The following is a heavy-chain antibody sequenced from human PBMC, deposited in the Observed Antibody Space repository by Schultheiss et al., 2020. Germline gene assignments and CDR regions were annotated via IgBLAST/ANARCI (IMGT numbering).Heavy chain of an antibody. CDR2: ISGSGGST. D-gene: IGHD2-15*01. Sequence: GGSLRLSCAGSGFTFSSYAMSWVRQAPGKGLEWVSAISGSGGSTYYADSVKGRFTISRDNAKNSLYLQMNSLRAEDTAVYYCARGLTATSRAVDDWGQGTLVTVSS. CDR1: GFTFSSYA. CDR3: ARGLTATSRAVDD. V-gene: IGHV3-23*01. J-gene: IGHJ4*02.